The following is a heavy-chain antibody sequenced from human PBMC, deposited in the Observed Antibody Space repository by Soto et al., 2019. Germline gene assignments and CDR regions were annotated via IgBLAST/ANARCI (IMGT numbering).Heavy chain of an antibody. CDR3: ERRLKEGYNYYYYGMDV. J-gene: IGHJ6*02. Sequence: GESLKISFKGSGYSFTTQWIGLVRQIPGKGLEWMGITYPGDSDTRYSPSFQGQVTISADKSITTPYLQWSSLKASDTAMYYCERRLKEGYNYYYYGMDVWGQGTTVTGSS. D-gene: IGHD5-12*01. V-gene: IGHV5-51*01. CDR2: TYPGDSDT. CDR1: GYSFTTQW.